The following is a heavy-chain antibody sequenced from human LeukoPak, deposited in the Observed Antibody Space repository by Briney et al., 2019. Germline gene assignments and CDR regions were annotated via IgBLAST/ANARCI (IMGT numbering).Heavy chain of an antibody. CDR2: IYTSGST. V-gene: IGHV4-4*07. Sequence: KPSETLSLTCTVSGGSISSYYWSWIRQPAGKGLEWIGRIYTSGSTNYNPSLKSRVTMSVDTSKNQFSLKLSSVTAADTAVYYCARETRGGYLYYYYYYGMDVWGQGTTVTVSS. CDR3: ARETRGGYLYYYYYYGMDV. CDR1: GGSISSYY. J-gene: IGHJ6*02. D-gene: IGHD3-16*02.